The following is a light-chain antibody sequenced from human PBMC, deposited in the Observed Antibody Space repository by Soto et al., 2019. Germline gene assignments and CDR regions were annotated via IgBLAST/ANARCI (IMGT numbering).Light chain of an antibody. CDR1: SIDVGGYNY. Sequence: QSALTQPASLSGSPGQSITISCTGTSIDVGGYNYVSWYQHHPGKAPKLIIYDVANRPSGVSSRFSGSKSGNTASLTISGLQAEDEADYYCASHPSTNTHVVFGRGTKVT. J-gene: IGLJ2*01. CDR2: DVA. CDR3: ASHPSTNTHVV. V-gene: IGLV2-14*03.